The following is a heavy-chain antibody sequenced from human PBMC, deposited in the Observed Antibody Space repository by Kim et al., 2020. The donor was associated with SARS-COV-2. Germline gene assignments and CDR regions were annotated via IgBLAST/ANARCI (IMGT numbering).Heavy chain of an antibody. Sequence: ADSVKGRFTISRANARDSLYLQMNSLRAEDTALYYWAKALAAATIDAFDIWGQGTMVTVSA. V-gene: IGHV3-9*01. D-gene: IGHD6-13*01. CDR3: AKALAAATIDAFDI. J-gene: IGHJ3*02.